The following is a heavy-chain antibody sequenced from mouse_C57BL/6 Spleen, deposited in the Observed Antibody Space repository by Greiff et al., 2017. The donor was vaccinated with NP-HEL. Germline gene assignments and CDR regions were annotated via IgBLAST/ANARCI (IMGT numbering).Heavy chain of an antibody. CDR3: ARDRATVVEYAMDY. Sequence: QVQLQQSGPELVKPGASVKISCKASGYAFSSSWMNWVKQRPGKGLEWIGRIYPGDGDTNYNGKFKGKATLTADKSSSTAYMQLSSLTSEDSAVYFCARDRATVVEYAMDYWGQGTSVTVSS. CDR2: IYPGDGDT. D-gene: IGHD1-1*01. CDR1: GYAFSSSW. J-gene: IGHJ4*01. V-gene: IGHV1-82*01.